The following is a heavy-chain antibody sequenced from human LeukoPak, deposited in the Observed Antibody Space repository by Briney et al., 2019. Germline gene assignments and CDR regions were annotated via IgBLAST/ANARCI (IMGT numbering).Heavy chain of an antibody. V-gene: IGHV1-69*13. J-gene: IGHJ4*02. CDR3: ARGQQLWFDRQGGIFDY. CDR2: IIPIFGTA. D-gene: IGHD5-18*01. CDR1: GGTFSSYA. Sequence: SVKVSCKAFGGTFSSYAISWVRQAPGQGLEWMGGIIPIFGTANYAQKFQGRVTITADESTSTAYMELSSLRSEDTAVYYCARGQQLWFDRQGGIFDYWGQGTLVTVSS.